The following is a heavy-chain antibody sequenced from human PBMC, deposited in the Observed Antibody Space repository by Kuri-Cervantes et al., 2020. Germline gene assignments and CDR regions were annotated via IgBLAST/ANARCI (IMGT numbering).Heavy chain of an antibody. D-gene: IGHD3-22*01. CDR1: GYTFTGYY. Sequence: ASVKVSCKASGYTFTGYYMHWVRQAPGQGLEWMGWINPNSGGTNYAQKFQGRVTMTRDTSIGTAYMELSRLRSDDTAVYYCARGSRRIVVADYYYYYGMDVWGQGTTVTVSS. CDR2: INPNSGGT. V-gene: IGHV1-2*02. CDR3: ARGSRRIVVADYYYYYGMDV. J-gene: IGHJ6*02.